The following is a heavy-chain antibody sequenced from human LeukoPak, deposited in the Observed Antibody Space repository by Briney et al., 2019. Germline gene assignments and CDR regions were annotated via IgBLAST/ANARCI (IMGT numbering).Heavy chain of an antibody. CDR3: ANNRGYYDSSGYYYEN. CDR2: ISGSGGST. Sequence: GGSLRLSCAASGFTFSNYAMSWVRQAPGKGLEWVSAISGSGGSTYYADSVKGRFTISRDNSKNTLYLQMNSLRAEDTAVYYCANNRGYYDSSGYYYENWGQETLVTVSS. J-gene: IGHJ4*02. D-gene: IGHD3-22*01. V-gene: IGHV3-23*01. CDR1: GFTFSNYA.